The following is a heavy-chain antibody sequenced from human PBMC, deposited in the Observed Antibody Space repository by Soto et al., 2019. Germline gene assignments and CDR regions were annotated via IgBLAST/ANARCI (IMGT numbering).Heavy chain of an antibody. V-gene: IGHV3-74*01. CDR2: INSDGSNT. Sequence: PGESLKISCEASGFTFKNYWMHWVRQAPGKGLVWVSRINSDGSNTRYADSVQGRFTISRDNANNTLFLQMNSLKVADTAVYYCARDRNYYHSRGLDYWGQATL. CDR3: ARDRNYYHSRGLDY. D-gene: IGHD3-22*01. CDR1: GFTFKNYW. J-gene: IGHJ4*02.